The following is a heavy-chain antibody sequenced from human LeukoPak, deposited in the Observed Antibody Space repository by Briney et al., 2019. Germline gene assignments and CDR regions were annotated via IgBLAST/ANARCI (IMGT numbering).Heavy chain of an antibody. D-gene: IGHD1-26*01. CDR1: GFTFSSYG. V-gene: IGHV3-33*01. J-gene: IGHJ4*02. CDR3: ARDQGWELLMGIDY. Sequence: GGSLRLSGAASGFTFSSYGMHWVRQAPGKGLEWVAVIWYDGSNKYYADSVKGRFTISRDNSKNTLYLQMNSPRAEDTAVYYCARDQGWELLMGIDYWGQGTLVTVSS. CDR2: IWYDGSNK.